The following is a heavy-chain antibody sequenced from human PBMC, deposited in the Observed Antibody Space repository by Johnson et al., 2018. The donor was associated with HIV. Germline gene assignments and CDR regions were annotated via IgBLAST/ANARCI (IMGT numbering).Heavy chain of an antibody. CDR2: ISYDGRSK. V-gene: IGHV3-30*04. CDR1: GFTFSSYP. J-gene: IGHJ3*02. CDR3: ARDSVVPGNDAFDI. D-gene: IGHD2-2*01. Sequence: QVQLVESGGGVVQPGKSLRLSCAASGFTFSSYPMHWVRQAPGKGLEWVAVISYDGRSKFYEDYATGRSTISRDNSKNTLYLQLSSLRSEDTAVYYCARDSVVPGNDAFDIWGQGTMVTVSS.